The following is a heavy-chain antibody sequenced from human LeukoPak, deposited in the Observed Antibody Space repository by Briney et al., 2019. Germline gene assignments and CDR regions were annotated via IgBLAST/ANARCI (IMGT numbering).Heavy chain of an antibody. D-gene: IGHD6-19*01. CDR2: IYTSGST. CDR3: AARGIAVAGTVFDY. CDR1: GGSISSGSYY. V-gene: IGHV4-61*02. Sequence: SETLSLTCTVSGGSISSGSYYWGWIRQPAGKGLEWIGRIYTSGSTNYNPSLKSRVTISVDTSKNQFSLKLSSVTAADTAVYYCAARGIAVAGTVFDYWGQGTLVTVSS. J-gene: IGHJ4*02.